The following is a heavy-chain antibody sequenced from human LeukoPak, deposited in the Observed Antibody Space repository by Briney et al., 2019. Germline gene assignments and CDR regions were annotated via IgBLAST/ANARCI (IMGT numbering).Heavy chain of an antibody. Sequence: ASVKVSCKASGYTFTSYDTNWVRQATGQGLEWMGWMNPNSGNTGYAQKFQGRVTMTRNTSISTAYMELSSLRSEDTAVYYCARGRDLLRFLEWLLLDYGMDVWGQGTTVTVSS. CDR2: MNPNSGNT. D-gene: IGHD3-3*01. V-gene: IGHV1-8*01. CDR3: ARGRDLLRFLEWLLLDYGMDV. CDR1: GYTFTSYD. J-gene: IGHJ6*02.